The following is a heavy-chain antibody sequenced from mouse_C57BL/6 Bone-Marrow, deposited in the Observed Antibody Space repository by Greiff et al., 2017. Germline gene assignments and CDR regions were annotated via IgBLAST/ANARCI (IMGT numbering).Heavy chain of an antibody. CDR3: TRGSYYGSVFAY. CDR2: IDPENGDT. J-gene: IGHJ3*01. CDR1: GFNIKDDY. Sequence: VQLQQSGAELVRPGASVKLSCTASGFNIKDDYMHWVKQRPEQGLEWIGWIDPENGDTEYASKFQGKATITADTSSNTAYLQLSSLTSEDTAVYYCTRGSYYGSVFAYWGQGTLVTVSA. V-gene: IGHV14-4*01. D-gene: IGHD1-1*01.